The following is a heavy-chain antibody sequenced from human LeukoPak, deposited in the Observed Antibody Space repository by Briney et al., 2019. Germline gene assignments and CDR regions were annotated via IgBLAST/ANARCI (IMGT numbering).Heavy chain of an antibody. CDR1: GGSISSYY. CDR2: IYYSGST. J-gene: IGHJ4*02. Sequence: PSETLSLTCTVSGGSISSYYWSWIRQPPGKGLEWIGYIYYSGSTNYNPSLKSRVTISVDTSKNQFSLKLSSVTAADTAVYYYARHPYSGYPFDYWGQGTLVTVSS. D-gene: IGHD5-12*01. V-gene: IGHV4-59*08. CDR3: ARHPYSGYPFDY.